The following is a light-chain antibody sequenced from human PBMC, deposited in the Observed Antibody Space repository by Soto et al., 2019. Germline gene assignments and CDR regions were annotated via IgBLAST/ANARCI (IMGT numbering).Light chain of an antibody. V-gene: IGKV3-20*01. Sequence: EIVLTQSPGTLSLSPGERATLSCRASQSVTSSYLAWYQQKPGQAPRLLIDGASVRATGIPDRFSGSGSGTDFTLTISRLAPEDFAVYYCQQYGSSPPYTFGQGTKLEIQ. CDR3: QQYGSSPPYT. CDR1: QSVTSSY. CDR2: GAS. J-gene: IGKJ2*01.